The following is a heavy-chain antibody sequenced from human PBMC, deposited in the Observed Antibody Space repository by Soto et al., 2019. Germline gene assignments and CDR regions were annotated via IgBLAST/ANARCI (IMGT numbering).Heavy chain of an antibody. Sequence: SVKGYCKASGGTSSSYAISWVRQAPGQGLEWMGGIIPIFGTANYAQKFQGRVTITADESTSTAYMELSSLRSEDTAVYYCARGTGYPVYYYYGMDVWGQGTTVPSP. D-gene: IGHD3-9*01. CDR3: ARGTGYPVYYYYGMDV. CDR1: GGTSSSYA. V-gene: IGHV1-69*13. J-gene: IGHJ6*02. CDR2: IIPIFGTA.